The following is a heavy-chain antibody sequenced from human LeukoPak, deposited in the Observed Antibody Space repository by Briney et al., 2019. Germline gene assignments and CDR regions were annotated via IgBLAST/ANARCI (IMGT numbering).Heavy chain of an antibody. V-gene: IGHV4-59*08. CDR1: GGSISSYY. J-gene: IGHJ2*01. CDR3: ARRGRLGGYWYFDL. D-gene: IGHD7-27*01. Sequence: PSETQSLTCTVSGGSISSYYWSWIRQPPGKGLEWIGYIYYSGSTNYNPSLKSRVTISVDTPKNQFSLKLSSVTAADTAVYYCARRGRLGGYWYFDLWGRGTLVTVSS. CDR2: IYYSGST.